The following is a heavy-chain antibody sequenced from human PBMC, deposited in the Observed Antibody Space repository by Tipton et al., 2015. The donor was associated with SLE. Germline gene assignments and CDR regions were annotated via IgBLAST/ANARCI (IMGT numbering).Heavy chain of an antibody. CDR1: GGSISSYY. V-gene: IGHV4-4*09. CDR3: ARVGAATPWFDP. CDR2: IYTSGST. J-gene: IGHJ5*02. Sequence: TLSLTCTVSGGSISSYYWSWIRQPPGKGLEWIGYIYTSGSTNYNPSLKSRVTISVDTSKNQFSLKLSSVTAADTAVYYCARVGAATPWFDPWGQGTLVTVSS. D-gene: IGHD2-15*01.